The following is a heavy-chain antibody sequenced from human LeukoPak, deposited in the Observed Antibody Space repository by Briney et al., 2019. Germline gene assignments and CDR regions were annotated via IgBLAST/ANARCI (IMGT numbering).Heavy chain of an antibody. CDR3: AKDKWEQLPDY. D-gene: IGHD1-26*01. Sequence: GGSLRLSCTASGFAFGEHGMSWVRQATGKGLEWVLDLSCCDGRTYYADSEKGRFTIPRDSSKITVYLQMHSLSAEDTAVYYCAKDKWEQLPDYWGQGTLVTVSS. J-gene: IGHJ4*02. CDR2: LSCCDGRT. CDR1: GFAFGEHG. V-gene: IGHV3-23*01.